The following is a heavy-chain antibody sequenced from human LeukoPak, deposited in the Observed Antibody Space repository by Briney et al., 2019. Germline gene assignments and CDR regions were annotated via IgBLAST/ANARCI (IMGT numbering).Heavy chain of an antibody. J-gene: IGHJ4*02. CDR3: AKRGVVIRVILVGFHKEAYYFDS. CDR1: GITLSNYV. D-gene: IGHD3-22*01. V-gene: IGHV3-23*01. Sequence: GGSLRLSCAVSGITLSNYVMSWVRQAPGKGLEWVAGNSGGSTNYADSVKGRFTISRDNPKNTLYLQMNSLRAEDTAVYFCAKRGVVIRVILVGFHKEAYYFDSWGQGALVTVSS. CDR2: NSGGST.